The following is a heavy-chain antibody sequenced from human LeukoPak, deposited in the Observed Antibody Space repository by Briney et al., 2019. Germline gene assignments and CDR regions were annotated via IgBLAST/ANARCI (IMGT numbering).Heavy chain of an antibody. D-gene: IGHD1-14*01. V-gene: IGHV3-30-3*02. J-gene: IGHJ3*02. CDR3: AKSRAPTADPDAFDI. CDR1: GFTFSSYA. Sequence: GGSLRPSCAASGFTFSSYAMHWVRQAPGKGLEWVAVISYDGSNKYYADSVKGRFTISRDNSKNSLYLQMNSLRTEDTAVYYCAKSRAPTADPDAFDIWGQGTMVTVSS. CDR2: ISYDGSNK.